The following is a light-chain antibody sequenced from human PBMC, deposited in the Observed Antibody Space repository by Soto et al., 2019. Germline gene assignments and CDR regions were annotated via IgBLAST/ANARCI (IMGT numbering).Light chain of an antibody. V-gene: IGLV2-14*01. CDR2: EVS. CDR1: SSDVGGYNY. J-gene: IGLJ2*01. CDR3: SSFTGGSTLVV. Sequence: QSALTQPASVSGSPGQSITISCTGTSSDVGGYNYVSWYQQHPGKAPKLMIYEVSNRPSGVSNRFSGSKSGNTASLTISGLQAEDEADYYCSSFTGGSTLVVFGGGTQLTVL.